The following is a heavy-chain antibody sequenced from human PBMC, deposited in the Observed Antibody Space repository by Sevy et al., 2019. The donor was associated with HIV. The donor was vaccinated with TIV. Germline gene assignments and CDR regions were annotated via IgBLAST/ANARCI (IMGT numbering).Heavy chain of an antibody. J-gene: IGHJ6*02. D-gene: IGHD1-26*01. Sequence: GGSLRLSCAASGFTFSSYSMNWVRQAPGKGLEWVSYISSSSSTIYYADSVKGRFTISRDNAKNSLYLQMNSLRAEDTAIYFCANAYSGSYSHSYLYALDVWGQGTTVTVSS. CDR1: GFTFSSYS. CDR3: ANAYSGSYSHSYLYALDV. V-gene: IGHV3-48*01. CDR2: ISSSSSTI.